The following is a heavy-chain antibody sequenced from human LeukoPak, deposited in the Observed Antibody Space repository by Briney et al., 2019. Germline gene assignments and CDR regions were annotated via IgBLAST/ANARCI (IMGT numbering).Heavy chain of an antibody. CDR3: ARVRRYCSGGSCYFDY. CDR2: ISAYNGNT. V-gene: IGHV1-18*01. Sequence: ASVKVSCKASGYTFTSYGISWVRQAPGQGLEWMGWISAYNGNTNYAQKLQGRVNMTTDTSTSTAYMELRSLRSDDTAVYYCARVRRYCSGGSCYFDYWGQGTLVTVSS. J-gene: IGHJ4*02. CDR1: GYTFTSYG. D-gene: IGHD2-15*01.